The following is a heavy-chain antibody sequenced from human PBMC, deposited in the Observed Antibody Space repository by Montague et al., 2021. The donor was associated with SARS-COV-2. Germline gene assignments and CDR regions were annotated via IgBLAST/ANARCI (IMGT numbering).Heavy chain of an antibody. CDR3: ARCSGSSFYYFGMDV. Sequence: SETLSLTCTLSGGSFSSYYWCWIRQSPGKGLEWICYINYNGSTNYNPSLTRRIAISLDTSKNQFSLRLTSVTVADTAVYYCARCSGSSFYYFGMDVWGQGTTGSVSS. V-gene: IGHV4-59*01. CDR1: GGSFSSYY. J-gene: IGHJ6*02. D-gene: IGHD3-10*02. CDR2: INYNGST.